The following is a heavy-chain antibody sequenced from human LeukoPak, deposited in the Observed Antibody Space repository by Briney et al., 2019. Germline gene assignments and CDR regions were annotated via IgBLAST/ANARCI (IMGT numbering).Heavy chain of an antibody. D-gene: IGHD3-10*01. CDR2: FDPEDGET. CDR1: GYTLTELS. V-gene: IGHV1-24*01. Sequence: ASVKVSCKVSGYTLTELSMHWVRQAPGKGLEWMGGFDPEDGETIYAQKFQGGVTMTEDTSTDTAYMDLSSLRSEDTAVYYCATNFGSGSYPDFDYWGQGTLVTVSS. CDR3: ATNFGSGSYPDFDY. J-gene: IGHJ4*02.